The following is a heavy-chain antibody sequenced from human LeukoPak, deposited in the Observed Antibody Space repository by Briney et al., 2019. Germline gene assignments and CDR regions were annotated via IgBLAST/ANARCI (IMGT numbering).Heavy chain of an antibody. V-gene: IGHV3-9*01. CDR2: ISWNSGST. D-gene: IGHD4-23*01. Sequence: PGGSLRLSCAGSGFIFNNYAMHWVRQPPGKGLEWVSGISWNSGSTTYADSVKGRFSISRDNAKNTLYLQMNSLRVEDTAVYYCARGRPHGNDYWGQGTLVTVSS. J-gene: IGHJ4*02. CDR3: ARGRPHGNDY. CDR1: GFIFNNYA.